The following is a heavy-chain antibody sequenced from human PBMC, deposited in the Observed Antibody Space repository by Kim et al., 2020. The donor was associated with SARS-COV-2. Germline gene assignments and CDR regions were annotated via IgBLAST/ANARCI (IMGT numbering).Heavy chain of an antibody. D-gene: IGHD1-26*01. V-gene: IGHV1-18*01. J-gene: IGHJ4*02. Sequence: ASVKVSCKASGYTFTSYGISWVRQAPGQGLEWMGWISAYNGNTNYAQKLQGRVTMTTDTSTSTAYMELRSLRSDDTAVYYCARDTAQWELLPIRAYYFDYWGQGTLVTVSS. CDR2: ISAYNGNT. CDR3: ARDTAQWELLPIRAYYFDY. CDR1: GYTFTSYG.